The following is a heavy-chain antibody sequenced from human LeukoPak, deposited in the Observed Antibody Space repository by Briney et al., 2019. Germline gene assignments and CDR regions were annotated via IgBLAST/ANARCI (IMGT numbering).Heavy chain of an antibody. CDR1: GYTFTSYC. D-gene: IGHD3-3*01. V-gene: IGHV1-18*01. Sequence: GASVKVSCKASGYTFTSYCVSWVRQAPGQGLEWMRWISAYNGNTNYAQKLRGRVAMTTDTSTRTAYMELRSLRSDDTGVYYCAIEAYYEFWSCYSYFDYWGQGTLVTVS. CDR2: ISAYNGNT. CDR3: AIEAYYEFWSCYSYFDY. J-gene: IGHJ4*02.